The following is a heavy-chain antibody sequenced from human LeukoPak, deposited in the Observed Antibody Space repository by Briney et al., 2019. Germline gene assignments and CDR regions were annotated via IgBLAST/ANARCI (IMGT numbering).Heavy chain of an antibody. J-gene: IGHJ4*02. CDR1: GGAISSYS. CDR2: IYYSGST. Sequence: SGALSLTCTVSGGAISSYSWSSIRQPPGEGQEWIGYIYYSGSTNYNPSLKSRVTISVDTSKNQFSLKLSSVTAADTAVYYCARVEFGGSYSGWFDYWGQGTLVTVSS. D-gene: IGHD1-26*01. CDR3: ARVEFGGSYSGWFDY. V-gene: IGHV4-59*12.